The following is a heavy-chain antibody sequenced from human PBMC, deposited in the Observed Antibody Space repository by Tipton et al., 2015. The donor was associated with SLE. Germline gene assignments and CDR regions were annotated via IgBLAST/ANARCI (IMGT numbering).Heavy chain of an antibody. J-gene: IGHJ4*02. CDR1: GGSISSYY. Sequence: TLSLTCTVSGGSISSYYWSWIRQPPGKGLEWIGEINHSGSTNYNPSLKSRVTISVDTSKNQFSLKLSSVTAADTAVYYCCAARVYSSLDYWGQGTLVTVSS. CDR3: CAARVYSSLDY. V-gene: IGHV4-34*01. D-gene: IGHD6-13*01. CDR2: INHSGST.